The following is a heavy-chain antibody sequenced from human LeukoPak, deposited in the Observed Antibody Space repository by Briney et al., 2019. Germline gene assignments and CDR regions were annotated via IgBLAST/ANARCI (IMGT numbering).Heavy chain of an antibody. J-gene: IGHJ4*02. CDR1: GGSISNYY. D-gene: IGHD5-12*01. CDR2: VSYSGST. Sequence: PSETLSLTCSVSGGSISNYYWAWIRQPPGKGLEWIGCVSYSGSTNYTPSLKSRLTISVETSKTQLSLKLNSVTAADTAFYYCARVKRGSGYTYFDYWGQGILVTVSS. CDR3: ARVKRGSGYTYFDY. V-gene: IGHV4-59*01.